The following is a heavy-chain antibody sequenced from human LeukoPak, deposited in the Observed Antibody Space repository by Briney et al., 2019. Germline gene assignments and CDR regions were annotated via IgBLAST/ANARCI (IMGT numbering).Heavy chain of an antibody. CDR2: IIPILGIA. J-gene: IGHJ4*02. CDR3: AGLYYYGSGSPSN. V-gene: IGHV1-69*04. Sequence: SVKVSCKASRGTFSSYAISWVRQAPGQGLEWMGRIIPILGIANYAQKFQGRVTITADKSTSTAYMELSSLRSEDTAVYYCAGLYYYGSGSPSNWGQGTLVTVSS. CDR1: RGTFSSYA. D-gene: IGHD3-10*01.